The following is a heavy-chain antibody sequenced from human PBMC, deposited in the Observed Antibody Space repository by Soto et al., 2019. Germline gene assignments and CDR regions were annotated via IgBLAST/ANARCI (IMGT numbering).Heavy chain of an antibody. CDR2: ISGSGGST. J-gene: IGHJ3*02. CDR3: AKDGGYCSSTSCPRYDAFDI. V-gene: IGHV3-23*01. Sequence: GGSLRLSCAASGFTFSSYAMSWVCQAPGKGLEWVSAISGSGGSTYYADSVKGRFTISRDNSKNTLYLQMNSLRAEDTAVYYCAKDGGYCSSTSCPRYDAFDIWGQGTMVTVSS. CDR1: GFTFSSYA. D-gene: IGHD2-2*01.